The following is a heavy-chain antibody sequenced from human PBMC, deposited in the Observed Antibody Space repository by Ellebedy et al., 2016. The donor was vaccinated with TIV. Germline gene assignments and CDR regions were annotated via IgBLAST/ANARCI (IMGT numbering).Heavy chain of an antibody. D-gene: IGHD3-3*01. CDR2: IRQDGSER. V-gene: IGHV3-7*01. CDR1: GFNFNTYW. Sequence: GGSLRLSCAASGFNFNTYWMNWVRQAPGKGLEWVANIRQDGSERYYADSVKGRFTISRDNSRRSLFLQMNNLRAEDTGVYFCARNSHDFWSGYHLDYWGQGTLLTVSS. J-gene: IGHJ4*02. CDR3: ARNSHDFWSGYHLDY.